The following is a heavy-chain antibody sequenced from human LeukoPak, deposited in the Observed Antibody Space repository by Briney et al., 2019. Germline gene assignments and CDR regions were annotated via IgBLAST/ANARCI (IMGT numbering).Heavy chain of an antibody. V-gene: IGHV3-49*04. Sequence: GGSLRLSCAASGFTFSDYYMSWGRQAPGKGLEWVGFISSKAYGGTAEYAASVKGRFIISRDDSESIAYLQMHSLKTEDTAVYYCSRIAVRGEGFDYWGQGTLVTVSS. CDR3: SRIAVRGEGFDY. CDR1: GFTFSDYY. CDR2: ISSKAYGGTA. J-gene: IGHJ4*02. D-gene: IGHD6-6*01.